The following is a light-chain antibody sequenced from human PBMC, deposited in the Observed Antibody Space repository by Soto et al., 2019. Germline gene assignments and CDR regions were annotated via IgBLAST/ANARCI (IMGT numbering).Light chain of an antibody. V-gene: IGKV1-39*01. CDR2: TAS. CDR3: QQSYSTPYT. CDR1: QSISSY. Sequence: DIQMTQSPSSLSASVGDRVTITCRASQSISSYLNWYQQKPGKAPQLLIYTASSLQGGVPSRFSGSGSGADFTLTISSLQPEDFATDYCQQSYSTPYTFGQGTKLDIK. J-gene: IGKJ2*01.